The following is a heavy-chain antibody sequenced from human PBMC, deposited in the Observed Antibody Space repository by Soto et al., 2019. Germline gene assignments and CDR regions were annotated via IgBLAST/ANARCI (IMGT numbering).Heavy chain of an antibody. Sequence: GASVKVSCKASGYTFTGYYMHWVRQAPGQGLEWMGYINPSSGDTHYAQKFQGRVTMTRDTSISTAYMELSRLTSDDTAIYYCARVNSSICFLLLFDNWGQGTRVTVSS. CDR1: GYTFTGYY. D-gene: IGHD2-2*01. CDR3: ARVNSSICFLLLFDN. J-gene: IGHJ4*02. V-gene: IGHV1-2*02. CDR2: INPSSGDT.